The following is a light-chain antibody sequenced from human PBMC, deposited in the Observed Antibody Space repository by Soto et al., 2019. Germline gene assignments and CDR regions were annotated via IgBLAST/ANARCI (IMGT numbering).Light chain of an antibody. CDR2: EVN. V-gene: IGLV2-23*02. J-gene: IGLJ3*02. CDR3: CSFAGSATFWV. CDR1: SSDVGGYNY. Sequence: QSVLTQPASVSGSPGQSITISCTGTSSDVGGYNYVSWYQQHPGKAPKLMIYEVNKRPSGVSNRFSGSKSGNTASLTVSGVRAEDEADYHCCSFAGSATFWVFGGGTQLTVL.